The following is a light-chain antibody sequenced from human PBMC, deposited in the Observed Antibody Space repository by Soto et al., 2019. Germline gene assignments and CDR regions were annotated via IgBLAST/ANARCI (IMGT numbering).Light chain of an antibody. J-gene: IGLJ1*01. Sequence: QSVLTQPPSASGTPGQRVTISCSGGSSNIGTNSVNWYQQLPGRAPKLLIYNNDLRPSGVPDRFSGSKSGTSASLAISGLQSEDEADYYCAAWDDSLNGFSVSGIGTKLTVL. CDR2: NND. CDR3: AAWDDSLNGFSV. CDR1: SSNIGTNS. V-gene: IGLV1-44*01.